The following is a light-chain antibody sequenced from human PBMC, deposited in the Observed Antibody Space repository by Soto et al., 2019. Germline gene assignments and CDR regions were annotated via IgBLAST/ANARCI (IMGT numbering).Light chain of an antibody. J-gene: IGLJ2*01. CDR2: ECS. Sequence: QSALTQPASVSGSPGQSITISCTGTSSDVGRYNLVSWYQQHPGKAPKLMIYECSKRPSGVSNRFSGSKSGNTASLTISGLQAEDEADYYCCSYAGSVVFGGGTKLTVL. V-gene: IGLV2-23*01. CDR1: SSDVGRYNL. CDR3: CSYAGSVV.